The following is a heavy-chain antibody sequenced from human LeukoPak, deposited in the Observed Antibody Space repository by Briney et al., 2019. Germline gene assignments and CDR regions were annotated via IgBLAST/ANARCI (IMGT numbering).Heavy chain of an antibody. CDR2: INPNSGGT. Sequence: GASVKVSCTASGYTFTGYYMHWVRQAPGQGLEWMGWINPNSGGTNYAQKFQGRVTMTRDTSISTAYMELSRQRSDDTAVYYCAGVEMATAQSHFDIWGQGTMVTVSS. CDR3: AGVEMATAQSHFDI. V-gene: IGHV1-2*02. CDR1: GYTFTGYY. J-gene: IGHJ3*02. D-gene: IGHD5-24*01.